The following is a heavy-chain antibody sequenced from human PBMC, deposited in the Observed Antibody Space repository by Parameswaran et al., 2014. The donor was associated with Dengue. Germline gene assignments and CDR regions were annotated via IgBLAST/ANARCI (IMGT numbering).Heavy chain of an antibody. D-gene: IGHD1-14*01. CDR3: ARPPVPGYYYYYGMDV. CDR2: IIPIFGTA. Sequence: WVRQAPGQGLEWMGGIIPIFGTANYAQKFQGRVTITADESTSTAYMELSSLRSEDTAVYYCARPPVPGYYYYYGMDVWGQGTTVTVSS. J-gene: IGHJ6*02. V-gene: IGHV1-69*01.